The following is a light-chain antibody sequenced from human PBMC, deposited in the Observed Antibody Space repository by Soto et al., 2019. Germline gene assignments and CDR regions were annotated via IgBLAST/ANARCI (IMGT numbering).Light chain of an antibody. Sequence: QSVLTQPASASGSPGQSITISCTGTSSDVGSYNLVSWYQQHPGKAPKLMIYEVSKRPSGVSNRFSGSKSGNTASLTISGLQAEDEADYYCCSYAGSSTFEVFGGGTQLTVL. CDR2: EVS. CDR3: CSYAGSSTFEV. V-gene: IGLV2-23*02. CDR1: SSDVGSYNL. J-gene: IGLJ2*01.